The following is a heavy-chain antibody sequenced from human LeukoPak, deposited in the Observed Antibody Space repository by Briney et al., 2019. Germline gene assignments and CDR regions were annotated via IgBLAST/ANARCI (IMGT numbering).Heavy chain of an antibody. CDR2: ISSSSSYI. Sequence: GGSLRLSCAASGFTFSSYSMNWVRQAPGKGLEWVSSISSSSSYIYYADSVKGRFTISRDNAKNSLYLQMNSLRAEDTAVYYCARDRVVPAAPNPFFDYWGQGTLVTVSS. CDR3: ARDRVVPAAPNPFFDY. J-gene: IGHJ4*02. V-gene: IGHV3-21*01. CDR1: GFTFSSYS. D-gene: IGHD2-2*01.